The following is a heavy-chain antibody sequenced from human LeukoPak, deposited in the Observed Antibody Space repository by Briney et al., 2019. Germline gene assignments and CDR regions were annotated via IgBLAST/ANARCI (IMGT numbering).Heavy chain of an antibody. V-gene: IGHV1-2*06. CDR1: GYTFTGYY. CDR3: ARGLYGSATKTVRTNY. J-gene: IGHJ4*02. Sequence: GASVKVSCKASGYTFTGYYMRWVRQAPGQGLEGMGRINPNRGGTNYAQKFQGRVTMTRDTSISTAYMELSRLRSDDTAVYYCARGLYGSATKTVRTNYWGQGTLVTVSS. D-gene: IGHD3-10*01. CDR2: INPNRGGT.